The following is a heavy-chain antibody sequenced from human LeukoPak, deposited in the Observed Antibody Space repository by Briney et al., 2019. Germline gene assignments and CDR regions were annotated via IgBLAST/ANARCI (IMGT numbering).Heavy chain of an antibody. CDR3: ARTPKTVKNYYYMDV. D-gene: IGHD4-17*01. Sequence: SETLSLTCTVSGDSISSSSYYWGWIRQPPGKGLEWIGNIYYSGSTYYNPSLKSRVTISVDTSKNQSSLKLSTVTAADTAVYYCARTPKTVKNYYYMDVWGKGTTVTISS. J-gene: IGHJ6*03. V-gene: IGHV4-39*07. CDR1: GDSISSSSYY. CDR2: IYYSGST.